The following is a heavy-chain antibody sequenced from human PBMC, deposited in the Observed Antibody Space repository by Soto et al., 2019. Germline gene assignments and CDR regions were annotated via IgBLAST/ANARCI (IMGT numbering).Heavy chain of an antibody. CDR3: ARDRYSSVY. V-gene: IGHV4-59*01. J-gene: IGHJ4*01. CDR1: PGRLSSYY. CDR2: IYYSGIS. D-gene: IGHD5-18*01. Sequence: PYQTRPRTCTLGPGRLSSYYSSGIRQPPGKGLEWIGYIYYSGISGYIPSIVSRVTISVETPKNQFSLCLSPVTAAYRAVDYCARDRYSSVYWGPGTLVAVSS.